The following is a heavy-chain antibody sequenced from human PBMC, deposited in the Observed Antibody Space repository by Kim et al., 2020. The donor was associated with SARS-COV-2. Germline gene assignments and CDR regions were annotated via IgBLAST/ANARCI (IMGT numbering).Heavy chain of an antibody. CDR1: GFTFRDSA. CDR2: IRSNAYNYAT. Sequence: GGSLRLSCAASGFTFRDSAMHWVRQASGKGLEWLGRIRSNAYNYATAYEESVKGRFTISRDDSKKTAYLQMSSLSPEDTAVYYCARWRDWSAGIYHFDD. CDR3: ARWRDWSAGIYHFDD. J-gene: IGHJ4*01. D-gene: IGHD2-21*01. V-gene: IGHV3-73*01.